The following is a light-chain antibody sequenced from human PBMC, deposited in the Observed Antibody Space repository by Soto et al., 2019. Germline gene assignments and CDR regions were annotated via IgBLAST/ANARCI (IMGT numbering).Light chain of an antibody. CDR2: AAS. Sequence: DSQMTQSPSSLSSSVGDIVTITCRSIQSISSYLNWYQQKPGKAPKLLIYAASSLQSGVPSRFSGGGSGKDFTITISSLQPEDFANYYCQQSYSTTAITFGQGTRMEIK. CDR1: QSISSY. CDR3: QQSYSTTAIT. J-gene: IGKJ5*01. V-gene: IGKV1-39*01.